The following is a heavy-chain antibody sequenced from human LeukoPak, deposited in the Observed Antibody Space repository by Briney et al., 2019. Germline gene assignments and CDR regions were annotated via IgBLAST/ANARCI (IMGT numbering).Heavy chain of an antibody. CDR2: ISYSGST. CDR1: GGSINVYD. CDR3: ARAGPRLSTSSTVDY. D-gene: IGHD2-2*01. J-gene: IGHJ4*02. V-gene: IGHV4-59*12. Sequence: SETLSLTCSVSGGSINVYDWNWIRQSAGKGLEWIRSISYSGSTNYNPSLKSRVTISMDTTKNRFSLKVSSVTPADTAMYYCARAGPRLSTSSTVDYWGQGTLVTVSS.